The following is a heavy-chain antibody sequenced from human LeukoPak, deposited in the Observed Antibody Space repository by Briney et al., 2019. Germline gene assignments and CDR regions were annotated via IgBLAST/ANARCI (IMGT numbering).Heavy chain of an antibody. D-gene: IGHD3-16*01. CDR2: IYTSGST. CDR1: GGSISSDNYY. CDR3: ARCLGGRCDFFDY. J-gene: IGHJ4*02. V-gene: IGHV4-61*02. Sequence: PSETLSLTCTVSGGSISSDNYYCSWIRQPAGKGLEWIGRIYTSGSTNYNPSLKSRVTISVDTSKNQFSLRLTSVTAADTAVYYCARCLGGRCDFFDYWGQGTLVTVSS.